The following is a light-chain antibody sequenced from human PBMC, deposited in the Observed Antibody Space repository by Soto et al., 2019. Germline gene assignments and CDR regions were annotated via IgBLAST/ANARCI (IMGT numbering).Light chain of an antibody. CDR3: QQYGSSGT. CDR2: GAS. J-gene: IGKJ1*01. Sequence: EIVMTQSPATLSESPGERATLSCRASQSIGSNLAWYQQKPGQAPRLLISGASTRASGIPARFSGSGSGTEFTLTISSLQSEDFAVYYCQQYGSSGTFGQGTKVDIK. V-gene: IGKV3-15*01. CDR1: QSIGSN.